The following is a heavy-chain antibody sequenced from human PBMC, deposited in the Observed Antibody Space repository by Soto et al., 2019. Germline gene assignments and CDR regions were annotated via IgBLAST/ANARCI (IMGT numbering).Heavy chain of an antibody. CDR2: ISAYNGNT. D-gene: IGHD1-7*01. V-gene: IGHV1-18*01. CDR1: GYTFTSYG. J-gene: IGHJ6*02. Sequence: ASVKVSCKASGYTFTSYGISWVRQAPGQGLEWMGWISAYNGNTNYAQKLQGRVTMTTDTSTSTAYMELRSLRSDDTAVYYCAREVELRDYYYGMDVWGQGTTVTVSS. CDR3: AREVELRDYYYGMDV.